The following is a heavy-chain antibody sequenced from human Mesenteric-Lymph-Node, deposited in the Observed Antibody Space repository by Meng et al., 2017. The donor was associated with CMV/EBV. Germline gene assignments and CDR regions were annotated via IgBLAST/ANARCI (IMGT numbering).Heavy chain of an antibody. CDR3: ARDLIGDSSWFGY. CDR2: INPSGGST. D-gene: IGHD6-13*01. V-gene: IGHV1-46*01. CDR1: GYTFTSYG. J-gene: IGHJ4*02. Sequence: ASVKVSCKASGYTFTSYGISWVRQAPGQGLEWMGIINPSGGSTSYAQKFQGRVTMTRDTSTSTVYMDLSSLTSEDTAVYYCARDLIGDSSWFGYWGQGTLVTVSS.